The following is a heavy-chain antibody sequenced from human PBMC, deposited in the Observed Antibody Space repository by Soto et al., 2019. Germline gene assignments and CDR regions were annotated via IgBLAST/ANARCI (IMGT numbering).Heavy chain of an antibody. Sequence: GSLGLSWAASGFSFSSYCMHWVRQAPGKGLVWVSRINSDGSSTSYADSVKGRFTISRDNAKNTLYLQMNSLRAEDTAVYYCARDMPAGSVYYYGMDVWGQGTTVTVSS. CDR2: INSDGSST. CDR1: GFSFSSYC. CDR3: ARDMPAGSVYYYGMDV. D-gene: IGHD6-13*01. J-gene: IGHJ6*02. V-gene: IGHV3-74*01.